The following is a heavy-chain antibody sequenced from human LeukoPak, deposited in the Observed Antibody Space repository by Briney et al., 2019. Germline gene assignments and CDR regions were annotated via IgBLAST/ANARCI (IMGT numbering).Heavy chain of an antibody. CDR3: SSAVFHPYYYDSSGYWFDY. J-gene: IGHJ4*02. CDR1: GGSISSGGYY. V-gene: IGHV4-31*03. Sequence: PSETLSLTCTVSGGSISSGGYYWSWIRQHPGKGLEWIGYIYYSGSTYYNPSLKSRVTISVDTSKNQFSLKLSSVTAADTAVYYCSSAVFHPYYYDSSGYWFDYWGQGTLVTVSS. CDR2: IYYSGST. D-gene: IGHD3-22*01.